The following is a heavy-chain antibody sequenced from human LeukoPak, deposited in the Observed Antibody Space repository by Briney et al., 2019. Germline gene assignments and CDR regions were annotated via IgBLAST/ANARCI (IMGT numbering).Heavy chain of an antibody. V-gene: IGHV3-64D*06. CDR2: ISDNGGST. J-gene: IGHJ4*02. CDR3: VKDNEAGGSPFDR. D-gene: IGHD1-1*01. CDR1: GFILRSHA. Sequence: PGGSLRLSCSASGFILRSHAMHWVRQAPGKGLEYVSRISDNGGSTYYADSVKGRFTISRDNSKNTLCLQMSSLRAVDTAVYYCVKDNEAGGSPFDRWGQGTLVTVSS.